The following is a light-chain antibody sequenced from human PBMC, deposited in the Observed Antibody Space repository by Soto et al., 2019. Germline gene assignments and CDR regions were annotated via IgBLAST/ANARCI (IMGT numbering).Light chain of an antibody. CDR1: ESVISGY. CDR2: SAS. V-gene: IGKV3-20*01. Sequence: EIVLTQYPVTLSLSPGGRATLSCRASESVISGYAAWYQQNPGQAPRLLIYSASTRVTGIPDRFSGSGSGTDFTLTISRLEPEDFAVYYCQQYVTSLTFGGGTRLEIK. J-gene: IGKJ5*01. CDR3: QQYVTSLT.